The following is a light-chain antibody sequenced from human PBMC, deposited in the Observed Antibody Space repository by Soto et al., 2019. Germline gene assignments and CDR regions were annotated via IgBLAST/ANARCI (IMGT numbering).Light chain of an antibody. CDR1: QSMTTK. Sequence: EIVMTQSPATLSVSPGEVVTLSFRASQSMTTKLACYQQKPGQAPRLLIHGASNRATGIPDRFSGSGSGTDFTLTISRLEPEDFAVYYCQQYGSSGTFGQGTKVDIK. CDR3: QQYGSSGT. V-gene: IGKV3-20*01. J-gene: IGKJ1*01. CDR2: GAS.